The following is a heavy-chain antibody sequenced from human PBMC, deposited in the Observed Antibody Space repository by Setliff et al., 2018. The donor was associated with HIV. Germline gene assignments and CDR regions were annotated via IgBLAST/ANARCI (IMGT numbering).Heavy chain of an antibody. CDR3: ATKLFCTNGVCLDAFDI. CDR2: INPNSGGT. Sequence: ASGKVSCKASGYTFTGHYMHWVRQAPGQGLEWMGRINPNSGGTNYAKKFQGWFTMTRDTSISTAYMELSRLRSDDTAVYYCATKLFCTNGVCLDAFDIWGQGTMVTVSS. CDR1: GYTFTGHY. J-gene: IGHJ3*02. D-gene: IGHD2-8*01. V-gene: IGHV1-2*04.